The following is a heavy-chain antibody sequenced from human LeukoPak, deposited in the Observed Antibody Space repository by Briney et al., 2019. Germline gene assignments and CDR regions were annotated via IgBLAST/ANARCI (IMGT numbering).Heavy chain of an antibody. V-gene: IGHV5-51*01. J-gene: IGHJ4*02. CDR3: VRRVYCSTTSCPPPHLDY. D-gene: IGHD2/OR15-2a*01. CDR1: GYTFTNYW. Sequence: GESLKISCKGSGYTFTNYWIGWVRQMPGKGLEWMGIIYPGDSDTRYSPSFQGQVTISADKSISTAYLQWSSLKASDTAMYYCVRRVYCSTTSCPPPHLDYWGQGTLVTVST. CDR2: IYPGDSDT.